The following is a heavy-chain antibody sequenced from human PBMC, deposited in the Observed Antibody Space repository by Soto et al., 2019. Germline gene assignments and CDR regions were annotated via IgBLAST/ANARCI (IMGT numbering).Heavy chain of an antibody. CDR1: GYTFTSYY. D-gene: IGHD6-6*01. CDR2: INPSGGST. Sequence: ASLKVSCKASGYTFTSYYMHCVRQAPGQGLEWMGIINPSGGSTSYAQKFQGRVTMTRDTSTSTVYMELSSLRSEDTAVYYCARDLSIAARPSPLSYWGQGTLVTVSS. V-gene: IGHV1-46*01. J-gene: IGHJ1*01. CDR3: ARDLSIAARPSPLSY.